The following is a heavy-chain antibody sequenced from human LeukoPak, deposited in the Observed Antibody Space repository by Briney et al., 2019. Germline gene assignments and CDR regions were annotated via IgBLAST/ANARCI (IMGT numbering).Heavy chain of an antibody. CDR3: AKDQRGYGPAVPWYFDY. Sequence: GRSLRLSCAASGFTFSSYGMHWVRKAPGKGLEWVSAISGSGGSTYYADSVKGRFTISRDNSKNTPYLQMNSLRAEDTAVYYCAKDQRGYGPAVPWYFDYWGQGTLVTVSS. J-gene: IGHJ4*02. CDR1: GFTFSSYG. CDR2: ISGSGGST. D-gene: IGHD4-17*01. V-gene: IGHV3-23*01.